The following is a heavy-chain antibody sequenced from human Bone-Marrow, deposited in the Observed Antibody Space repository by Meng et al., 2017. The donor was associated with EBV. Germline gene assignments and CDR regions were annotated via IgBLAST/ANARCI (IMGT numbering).Heavy chain of an antibody. V-gene: IGHV4-4*02. CDR2: IYHSGST. Sequence: QLQLQEADPGLVKPSGTLPPTCAVSGGSISSNNLWSWVRQPPGKGLECIGEIYHSGSTNYNPSLKSRVTISVDKSKNQFSLKLSSVTAADTAVYYCAKGGGYYYDSSGFHYDYWGQGTLVTVSS. J-gene: IGHJ4*02. CDR1: GGSISSNNL. D-gene: IGHD3-22*01. CDR3: AKGGGYYYDSSGFHYDY.